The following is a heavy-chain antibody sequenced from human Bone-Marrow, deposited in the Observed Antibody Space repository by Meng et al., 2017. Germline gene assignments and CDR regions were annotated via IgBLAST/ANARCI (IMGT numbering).Heavy chain of an antibody. V-gene: IGHV1-2*06. J-gene: IGHJ4*02. Sequence: QVLLWHSGADVKTPGASVNVSCKASGYTFPDYWLHWVRRAPGQGLEWMGRINPKSGDTHYAQKFQGRVTMTGDTSISTAYMELSGLRSDDTAMYYCARDEDISAAGKLFGDYWGQGTLVTVSS. CDR2: INPKSGDT. D-gene: IGHD6-13*01. CDR1: GYTFPDYW. CDR3: ARDEDISAAGKLFGDY.